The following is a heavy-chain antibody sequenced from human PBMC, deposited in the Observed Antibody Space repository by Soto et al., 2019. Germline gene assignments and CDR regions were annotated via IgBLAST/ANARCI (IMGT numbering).Heavy chain of an antibody. CDR3: ARAHYDSSGYYPIRFVP. CDR1: GYTFTSYY. V-gene: IGHV1-69*13. CDR2: IIPIFGTA. Sequence: SVKVSCKASGYTFTSYYMHWVRQAPGQGLEWMGGIIPIFGTANYAQKFQGRVTITADESTSTAYMELSSLRSEDTAVYYCARAHYDSSGYYPIRFVPWGQGTLVTVSS. J-gene: IGHJ5*02. D-gene: IGHD3-22*01.